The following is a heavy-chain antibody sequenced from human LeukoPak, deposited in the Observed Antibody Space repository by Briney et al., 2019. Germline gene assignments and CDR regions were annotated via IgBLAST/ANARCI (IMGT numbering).Heavy chain of an antibody. Sequence: SETLSLTCAVYGGSFSGYYWSWIRQPPGKGLEWIGEIYHSGSTNYNPSLKSRVTISVDKSKNQFSLKLSSVTAADTAVYYCARGRYYFDYWGQGTLVTVSS. CDR2: IYHSGST. CDR3: ARGRYYFDY. V-gene: IGHV4-34*01. J-gene: IGHJ4*02. CDR1: GGSFSGYY.